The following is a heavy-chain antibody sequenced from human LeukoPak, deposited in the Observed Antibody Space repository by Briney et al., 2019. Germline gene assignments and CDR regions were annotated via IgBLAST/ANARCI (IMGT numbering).Heavy chain of an antibody. CDR3: TTDRDYGDYGPDWYFDL. CDR2: INWNSDSI. J-gene: IGHJ2*01. Sequence: GGSLRLSCAVSGFTFDDYAMHWVRQVPGKGLEWVSGINWNSDSIGYADSVKGRFTTSRDNAKNSLYLQMNSLRAEDTAVYYCTTDRDYGDYGPDWYFDLWGRGTLVTVSS. CDR1: GFTFDDYA. D-gene: IGHD4-17*01. V-gene: IGHV3-9*01.